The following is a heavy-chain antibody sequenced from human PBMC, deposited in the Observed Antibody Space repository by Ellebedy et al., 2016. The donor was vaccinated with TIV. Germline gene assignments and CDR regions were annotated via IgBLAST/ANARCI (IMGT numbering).Heavy chain of an antibody. CDR3: AKGRGGGSDTSAPRYYFDY. J-gene: IGHJ4*02. D-gene: IGHD3-22*01. Sequence: GESLKISCAASGFTFSSYAMSWVRQAPGKGLEWVSGIVGNGRLIYYADSVKGRFTISRDNSKNTLYLQMNSLRAEDTAVYYCAKGRGGGSDTSAPRYYFDYWGLGTLVTVSS. CDR1: GFTFSSYA. CDR2: IVGNGRLI. V-gene: IGHV3-23*01.